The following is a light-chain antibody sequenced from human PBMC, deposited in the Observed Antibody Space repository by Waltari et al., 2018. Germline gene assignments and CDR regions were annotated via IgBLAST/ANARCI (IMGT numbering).Light chain of an antibody. Sequence: DIQMTQSPSSLSASIGDRVTITCRASRPILGYVNWYQQKPGKAPNLLLSATSTLHSGVSSRFSGSGSGTDFTLPISGLHADDFETYFCHQTYSFPHSFGGGTKVEI. J-gene: IGKJ4*01. CDR1: RPILGY. CDR3: HQTYSFPHS. CDR2: ATS. V-gene: IGKV1-39*01.